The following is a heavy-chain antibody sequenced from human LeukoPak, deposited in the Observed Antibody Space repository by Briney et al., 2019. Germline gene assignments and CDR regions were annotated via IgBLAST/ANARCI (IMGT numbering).Heavy chain of an antibody. CDR3: ARQLAVAGTGGSHYYYYGMDV. V-gene: IGHV4-39*01. CDR2: IYYSGST. Sequence: PSETLSLTCTVSGGSISSSSYYWGWIRQPPGKGLEWIGSIYYSGSTYYNPSFKSRVTISVDTSKNQFSLKLSSVTAADTAVYYCARQLAVAGTGGSHYYYYGMDVWGQGTTVTVSS. J-gene: IGHJ6*02. CDR1: GGSISSSSYY. D-gene: IGHD6-19*01.